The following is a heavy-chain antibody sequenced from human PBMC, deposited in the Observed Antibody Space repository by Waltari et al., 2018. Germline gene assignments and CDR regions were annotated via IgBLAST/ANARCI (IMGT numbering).Heavy chain of an antibody. CDR3: ARDAGGDDFWSGYPNWFDP. CDR2: IYTSGGP. D-gene: IGHD3-3*01. V-gene: IGHV4-61*02. CDR1: GGSISSGSYY. Sequence: QVQLQESGPGLVKPSQTLSLTCTVSGGSISSGSYYWSWIRQPAGKGLEWIGRIYTSGGPNYNPSLKSRVTISVDTSKNQFSLKLSSVTAADTAVYYCARDAGGDDFWSGYPNWFDPWGQGTLVTVSS. J-gene: IGHJ5*02.